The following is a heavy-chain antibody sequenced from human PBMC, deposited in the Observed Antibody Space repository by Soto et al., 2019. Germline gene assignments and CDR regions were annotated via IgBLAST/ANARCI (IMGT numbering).Heavy chain of an antibody. D-gene: IGHD4-4*01. V-gene: IGHV3-23*01. Sequence: EVQLLESGGGLVQRGGSLRLSCAASGFPFSSYVISWVRQAPGKGLEWVSGISGGGSNTFYADSVKGRFTISRDNSKNILLLQMNSLGAEDTAVYYCAKDSNKYSSSLRGRYFDYWGQGIGVTVSS. J-gene: IGHJ4*02. CDR3: AKDSNKYSSSLRGRYFDY. CDR2: ISGGGSNT. CDR1: GFPFSSYV.